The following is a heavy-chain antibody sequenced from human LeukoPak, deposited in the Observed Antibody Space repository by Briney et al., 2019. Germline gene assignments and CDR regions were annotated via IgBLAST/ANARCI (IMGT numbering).Heavy chain of an antibody. CDR2: TSFDVSNK. CDR1: GFTFSSYG. D-gene: IGHD4-17*01. CDR3: AIMTTVTTGYFQH. J-gene: IGHJ1*01. V-gene: IGHV3-30*12. Sequence: GGSLRLSCAASGFTFSSYGMHWVRQAPGKGLEWVATTSFDVSNKYYADSVKGRFTISRDNAKNSLYLQMNSLRAEDTAVYYCAIMTTVTTGYFQHWGQGTLVTVSS.